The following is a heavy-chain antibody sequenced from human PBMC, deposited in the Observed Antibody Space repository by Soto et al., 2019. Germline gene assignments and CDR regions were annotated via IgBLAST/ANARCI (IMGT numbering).Heavy chain of an antibody. CDR1: GYSISSGYY. J-gene: IGHJ6*02. V-gene: IGHV4-38-2*01. Sequence: SETLSLNCAVSGYSISSGYYWGWIRQPPGKGLEWIGSIYHSGSTYYNPSLKSRVTISVDTSKNQFSLKLSSVTAADTAVYYCARALTYYCSSTSCSPYYYYGMDVWGQGTTVTVSS. CDR2: IYHSGST. D-gene: IGHD2-2*01. CDR3: ARALTYYCSSTSCSPYYYYGMDV.